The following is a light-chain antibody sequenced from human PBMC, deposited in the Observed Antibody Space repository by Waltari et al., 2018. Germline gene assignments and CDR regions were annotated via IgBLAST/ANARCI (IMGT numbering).Light chain of an antibody. V-gene: IGKV3-20*01. CDR3: QHYLRLPVT. CDR2: GAS. CDR1: QSVSMA. J-gene: IGKJ1*01. Sequence: EIVLTQSPGTLSLPLGDRATLSGRASQSVSMALVWYQQKPGQAPRPLMYGASTRATGIPDRLSGSGSGTNFSLTISSMESDDFEVYYCQHYLRLPVTFGRGTTVEI.